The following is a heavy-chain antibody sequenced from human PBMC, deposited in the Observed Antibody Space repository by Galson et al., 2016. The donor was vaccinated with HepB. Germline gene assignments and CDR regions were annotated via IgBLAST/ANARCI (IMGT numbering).Heavy chain of an antibody. CDR1: GFTFKNAW. V-gene: IGHV3-15*01. CDR2: IKSKADGGTT. CDR3: TTSIIVGPTLDY. J-gene: IGHJ4*02. Sequence: SLRLSCAASGFTFKNAWMHWVRQAPGKGLEGVGRIKSKADGGTTEYATPGKGRFTISRDDSKKTLYLQMNNLKTEDTAVYYCTTSIIVGPTLDYWGQGTLVTVSS. D-gene: IGHD1-26*01.